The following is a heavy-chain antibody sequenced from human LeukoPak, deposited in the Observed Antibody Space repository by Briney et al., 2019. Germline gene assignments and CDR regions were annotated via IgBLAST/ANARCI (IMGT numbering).Heavy chain of an antibody. CDR2: MNPNSGNT. J-gene: IGHJ4*02. CDR1: VYTFTIYD. CDR3: ARVTGSIDY. V-gene: IGHV1-8*01. D-gene: IGHD1-26*01. Sequence: ASVTVSFTSSVYTFTIYDINWVRQAPGQGGEWVGWMNPNSGNTGYAQKFLGRVTMTMSTSISTAYMELSSLRSEDTAVYYCARVTGSIDYWGQGTLVTVSS.